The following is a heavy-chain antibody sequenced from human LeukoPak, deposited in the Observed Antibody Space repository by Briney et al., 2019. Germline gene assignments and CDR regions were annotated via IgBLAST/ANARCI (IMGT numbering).Heavy chain of an antibody. CDR3: AREANDYGDYVGGYFDL. Sequence: GGSLRLSCAASGFTFSSYSMNWVRQVPGKGLEWVSYISRSSSSIHYADSVKGRFTISRDNAKNSLCLQMSSLRAEDTAVYYCAREANDYGDYVGGYFDLWGRGTLVTVSS. CDR1: GFTFSSYS. J-gene: IGHJ2*01. D-gene: IGHD4-17*01. V-gene: IGHV3-48*01. CDR2: ISRSSSSI.